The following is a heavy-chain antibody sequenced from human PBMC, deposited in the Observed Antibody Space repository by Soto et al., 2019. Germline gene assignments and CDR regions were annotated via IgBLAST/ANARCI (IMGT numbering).Heavy chain of an antibody. CDR3: ARIPSRHFYYYDGMDV. V-gene: IGHV4-34*01. D-gene: IGHD2-21*01. J-gene: IGHJ6*02. CDR2: INHSGSI. Sequence: QVQLQQWGAGLLKPSETLSLTCAVYGGSFSGFYWSWVRQPPGKGLEWIGEINHSGSINQNVSLKSRVDISVDTSRNQFSLKLTSVTAADTAVYYCARIPSRHFYYYDGMDVWGQGTTVTVSS. CDR1: GGSFSGFY.